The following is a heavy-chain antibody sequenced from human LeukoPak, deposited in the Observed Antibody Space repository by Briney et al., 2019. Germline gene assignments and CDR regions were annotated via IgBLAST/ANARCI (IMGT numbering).Heavy chain of an antibody. CDR1: GGTFSSYA. D-gene: IGHD1-26*01. CDR2: IIPIFGTA. V-gene: IGHV1-69*13. J-gene: IGHJ4*02. Sequence: ASVKVSCKASGGTFSSYAISWVRQAPGQGLEWMGGIIPIFGTANYAQKFQGRVTITADESTSTAYMELSSLRSEDTAVYYCAREAPKGDVDKFDYWGQGTLVTVSS. CDR3: AREAPKGDVDKFDY.